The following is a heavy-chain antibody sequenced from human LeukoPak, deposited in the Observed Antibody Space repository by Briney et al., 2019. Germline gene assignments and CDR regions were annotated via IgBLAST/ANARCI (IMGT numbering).Heavy chain of an antibody. CDR1: GGSISSYY. V-gene: IGHV4-59*01. CDR3: ARDPDY. CDR2: IYSSGST. Sequence: SETLSLTCTVSGGSISSYYWSWIRQPPGKGLEWIGYIYSSGSTNYNPSLKSRVTISVDTSKNQFPLKLTSVTAADTAVYYCARDPDYWGQGTLVTVSS. J-gene: IGHJ4*02.